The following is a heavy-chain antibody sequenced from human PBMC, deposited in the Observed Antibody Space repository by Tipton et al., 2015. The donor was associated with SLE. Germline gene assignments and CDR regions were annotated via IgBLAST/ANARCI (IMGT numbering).Heavy chain of an antibody. D-gene: IGHD2-15*01. CDR2: INHSGST. V-gene: IGHV4-34*01. CDR1: GGSFSGYY. J-gene: IGHJ3*02. Sequence: LRLSCAVYGGSFSGYYWSWIRQPPGKGLEWIGEINHSGSTNCNPSLKSRVTISVDTSKNQFSLKLSSVTAADTAVYYCAREDIVVVVAATRGAFDIWGQGTMVTVSS. CDR3: AREDIVVVVAATRGAFDI.